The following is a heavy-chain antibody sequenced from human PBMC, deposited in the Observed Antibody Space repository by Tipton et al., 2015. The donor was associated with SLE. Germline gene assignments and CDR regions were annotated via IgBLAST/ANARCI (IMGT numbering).Heavy chain of an antibody. Sequence: TLSLTCTVSGGSISSSSYYWGWIRQPPGKGLEWIGSIYYSGSTYYNPSLKSRVTISVDTSKNQFSLKLSSVTAADTAVYYCARAGAGYYYYSYMDVWGKGTTLTVSS. CDR3: ARAGAGYYYYSYMDV. J-gene: IGHJ6*03. V-gene: IGHV4-39*07. CDR2: IYYSGST. CDR1: GGSISSSSYY.